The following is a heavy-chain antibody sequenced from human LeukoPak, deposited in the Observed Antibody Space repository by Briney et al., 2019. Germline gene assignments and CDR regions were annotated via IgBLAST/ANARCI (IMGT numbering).Heavy chain of an antibody. CDR2: IDWDDDK. Sequence: SGPTLVNPTETLTLTCKFSGFSVSTSGMCVSWIRQPPGKALEWLARIDWDDDKYYSTSLKTRLTISKDTSKNQVVLTMTNMDPVDTATYYCARTPGYSYGTGLFDYWGQGTLVTVSS. D-gene: IGHD5-18*01. CDR3: ARTPGYSYGTGLFDY. J-gene: IGHJ4*02. CDR1: GFSVSTSGMC. V-gene: IGHV2-70*11.